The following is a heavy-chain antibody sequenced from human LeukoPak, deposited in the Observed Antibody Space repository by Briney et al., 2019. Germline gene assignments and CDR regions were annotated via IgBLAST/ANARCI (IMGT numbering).Heavy chain of an antibody. V-gene: IGHV1-8*01. Sequence: GASVKVSCKASGYTFTSYDINWVRQATGQGLEWMRWMNPNSGNTGYAQKFQGRVTMTRNTSISTAYMELSSLRSEDTAVYYCARGSGGYYDFWSGYSKTYYFDYWGQGTLVTVSS. CDR3: ARGSGGYYDFWSGYSKTYYFDY. CDR1: GYTFTSYD. D-gene: IGHD3-3*01. CDR2: MNPNSGNT. J-gene: IGHJ4*02.